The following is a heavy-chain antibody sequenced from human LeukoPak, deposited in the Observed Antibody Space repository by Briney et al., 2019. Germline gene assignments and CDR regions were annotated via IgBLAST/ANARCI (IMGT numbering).Heavy chain of an antibody. D-gene: IGHD1-26*01. J-gene: IGHJ3*02. Sequence: PGGSLRLSCAASAFTFSSYSMNWVRQAPGKGLEWVSYISSSGGTIYYADSVKGRFTISRDNAKNSLYLQMNSLRDEDTAVYYCARDGTYSGSYRTFDIWGQGTMVTVSS. V-gene: IGHV3-48*02. CDR2: ISSSGGTI. CDR3: ARDGTYSGSYRTFDI. CDR1: AFTFSSYS.